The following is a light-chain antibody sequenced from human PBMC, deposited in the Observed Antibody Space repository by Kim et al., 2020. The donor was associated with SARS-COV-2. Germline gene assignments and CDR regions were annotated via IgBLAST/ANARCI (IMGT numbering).Light chain of an antibody. CDR2: KAS. Sequence: ASVGDRVTITCRASQSISSWLAWYQQKPGKAPKLLIYKASSLESGVPSRFSGSGSGTEFTLTISSLQPDDFATYYCQQYNSYPWTFGQGTKVYI. CDR1: QSISSW. CDR3: QQYNSYPWT. J-gene: IGKJ1*01. V-gene: IGKV1-5*03.